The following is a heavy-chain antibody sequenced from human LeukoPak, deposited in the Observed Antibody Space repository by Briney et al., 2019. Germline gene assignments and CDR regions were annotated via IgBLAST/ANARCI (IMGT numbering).Heavy chain of an antibody. CDR3: ARGATVTTGGDFDY. V-gene: IGHV4-39*07. Sequence: RASETLSLTCTVSGGSISSNSYYWGWIRQPPGKGLEWIGSIYYSGSTYYNPSLKSRVTISVDTSKNQFSLKLSSVTAADTAVYYCARGATVTTGGDFDYWGQGTLVTVSS. CDR1: GGSISSNSYY. J-gene: IGHJ4*02. D-gene: IGHD4-17*01. CDR2: IYYSGST.